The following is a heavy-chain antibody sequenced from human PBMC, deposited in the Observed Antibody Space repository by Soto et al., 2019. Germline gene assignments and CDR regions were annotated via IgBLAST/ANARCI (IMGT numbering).Heavy chain of an antibody. J-gene: IGHJ4*02. V-gene: IGHV1-2*04. Sequence: QVQLVQSGAEVKKPGASVKVSCKASGYTFTGYYMHWVRQAPGQGLEWMGWINPNSGGTNYAQKFQGWVTMTRDTSISTAYMELSRLRYDDTAVYYSARASYSSGWYDYWGQGTLVTVSS. CDR2: INPNSGGT. D-gene: IGHD6-19*01. CDR1: GYTFTGYY. CDR3: ARASYSSGWYDY.